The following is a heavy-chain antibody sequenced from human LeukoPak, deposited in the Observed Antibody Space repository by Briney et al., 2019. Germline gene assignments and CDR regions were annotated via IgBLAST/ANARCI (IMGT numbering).Heavy chain of an antibody. CDR2: INHSGST. Sequence: SETLSLTCTVHNGSISGSYWSWIRLPPGKGLEWIGEINHSGSTNYNPSLKSRATISVDTSKSQFSLKLTSVTAADTAVYRCARGSFYYDTRSTTDGWGRGTLVTVSS. CDR1: NGSISGSY. V-gene: IGHV4-34*01. CDR3: ARGSFYYDTRSTTDG. J-gene: IGHJ4*02. D-gene: IGHD3-22*01.